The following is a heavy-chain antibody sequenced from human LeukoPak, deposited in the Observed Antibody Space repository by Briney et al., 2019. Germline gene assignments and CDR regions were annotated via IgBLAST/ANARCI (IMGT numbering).Heavy chain of an antibody. Sequence: GGSLRLSCAASGFTFSSRWMYWVRQAPGKGLVLVSRINGDATSTTYGDSVKGRFTISRDNAKNTLYLHMNSLRSEDTAVYYCASGYSYGYYYLDFWGQGTLVTVSS. CDR1: GFTFSSRW. CDR3: ASGYSYGYYYLDF. V-gene: IGHV3-74*01. J-gene: IGHJ4*02. D-gene: IGHD5-18*01. CDR2: INGDATST.